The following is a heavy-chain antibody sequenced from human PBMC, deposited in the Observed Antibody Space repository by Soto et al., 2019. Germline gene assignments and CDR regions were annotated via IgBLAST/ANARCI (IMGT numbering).Heavy chain of an antibody. J-gene: IGHJ4*02. Sequence: QVQLMESGGGVVQPGRSLRLSCAASGFTFNRYGMHWVRQAPGKGLEWVAVIWYDGSSEYYADSVKGRFTISRDNSKNTLFLQMNSLRAEDTAVYYCARGVDYFDYWGQGTLVTVSS. CDR2: IWYDGSSE. CDR3: ARGVDYFDY. V-gene: IGHV3-33*01. CDR1: GFTFNRYG.